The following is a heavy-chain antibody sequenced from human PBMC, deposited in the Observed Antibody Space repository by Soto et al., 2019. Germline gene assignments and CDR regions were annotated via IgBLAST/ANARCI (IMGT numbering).Heavy chain of an antibody. CDR2: MNPNSGNT. CDR1: GYTFTSYY. V-gene: IGHV1-8*01. Sequence: ASVNVSCKSSGYTFTSYYINWVRQATGQGLEWMGWMNPNSGNTGYAQKFQGRVTMTRNTSISTAYMELSSLRSEDTAVYYCARAYSSSWYFALYNWFDPWGQGTLVTVSS. CDR3: ARAYSSSWYFALYNWFDP. D-gene: IGHD6-13*01. J-gene: IGHJ5*02.